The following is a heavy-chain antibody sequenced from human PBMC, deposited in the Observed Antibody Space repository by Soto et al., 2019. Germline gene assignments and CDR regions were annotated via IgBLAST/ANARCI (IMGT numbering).Heavy chain of an antibody. Sequence: QVQLVQSGAEVKKPGGSVKVSCKAPRYIFTAYFMHWVRQAPGQGLEWMGWINTNNGATHYALSFGGRVTMTRDTSISTADMAVSSLGSNDTAEYYYASYVPGARFVPWGEGTKVIVSS. V-gene: IGHV1-2*02. CDR3: ASYVPGARFVP. CDR2: INTNNGAT. CDR1: RYIFTAYF. J-gene: IGHJ5*02. D-gene: IGHD3-10*01.